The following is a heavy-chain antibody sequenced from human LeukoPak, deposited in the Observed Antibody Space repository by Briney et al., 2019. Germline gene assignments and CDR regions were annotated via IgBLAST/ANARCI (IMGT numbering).Heavy chain of an antibody. CDR1: GFTFDDYG. Sequence: PGGSLRLSCAASGFTFDDYGMSWVRQAPGKGLEWVSGINWNGGSTGYADSVKGRITISRDNAKNSLYLQMNSLRAEDTALYYCARLGVGATRDAFDIWGQGTMVTVSS. V-gene: IGHV3-20*04. CDR3: ARLGVGATRDAFDI. CDR2: INWNGGST. J-gene: IGHJ3*02. D-gene: IGHD1-26*01.